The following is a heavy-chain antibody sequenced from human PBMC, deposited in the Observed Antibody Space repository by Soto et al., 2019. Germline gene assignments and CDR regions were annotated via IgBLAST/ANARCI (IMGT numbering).Heavy chain of an antibody. CDR3: ARPRYDSTGTPFDH. J-gene: IGHJ4*02. Sequence: GGSLRLSCAASGFTFSSYWLHWVRQAPGKGLVWVSGINTDGGSTDYADSVKGRFIIPRDNAKNTLYLQMNSLRAEDTAVYYCARPRYDSTGTPFDHWGLGTLVTVSS. CDR1: GFTFSSYW. CDR2: INTDGGST. D-gene: IGHD3-22*01. V-gene: IGHV3-74*01.